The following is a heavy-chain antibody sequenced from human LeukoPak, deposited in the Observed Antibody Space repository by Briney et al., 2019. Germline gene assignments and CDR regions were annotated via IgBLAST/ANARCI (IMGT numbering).Heavy chain of an antibody. CDR1: GGSISSYY. V-gene: IGHV4-4*07. CDR2: IYSSGST. D-gene: IGHD3-10*01. Sequence: SETLSLTCTVSGGSISSYYWSWIRQPAGKGLEWIGRIYSSGSTNYSPSLKSRVTMSVDTSKNQFSLKLSSVTAADTAVYYCARRLYYGSGSYVLDPWGQGTLVTVSS. J-gene: IGHJ5*02. CDR3: ARRLYYGSGSYVLDP.